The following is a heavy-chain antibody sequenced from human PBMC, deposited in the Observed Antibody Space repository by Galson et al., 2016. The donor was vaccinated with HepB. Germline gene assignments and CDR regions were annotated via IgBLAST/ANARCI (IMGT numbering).Heavy chain of an antibody. D-gene: IGHD2-15*01. CDR3: AGGYFYTYLGDY. Sequence: SLRLSCAASGITFSRYWMHWVRQAPGKGLVWVSRINPDGGSANYADSVKGRFTISRDNAKNVLYLQMNSLRAEDTAVYFCAGGYFYTYLGDYWGQGTPVTVSS. CDR2: INPDGGSA. J-gene: IGHJ4*02. CDR1: GITFSRYW. V-gene: IGHV3-74*01.